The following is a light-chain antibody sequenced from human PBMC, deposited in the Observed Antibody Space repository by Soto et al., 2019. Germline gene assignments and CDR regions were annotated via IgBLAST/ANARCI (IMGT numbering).Light chain of an antibody. V-gene: IGKV3-20*01. J-gene: IGKJ1*01. CDR1: QSVGTSY. Sequence: EIVFTQSPGTLSLSPGERATLSCRASQSVGTSYLAWYQQKPGQAPRLLIYGASSRATGIPDRFSGSGSGTDFTLTISRLEPEDFAVYYCQQYGSSPRTFGQGTKV. CDR2: GAS. CDR3: QQYGSSPRT.